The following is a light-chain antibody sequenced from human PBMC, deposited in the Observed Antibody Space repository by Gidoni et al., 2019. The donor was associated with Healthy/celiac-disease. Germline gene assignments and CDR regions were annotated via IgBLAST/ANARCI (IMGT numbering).Light chain of an antibody. CDR2: GAS. V-gene: IGKV3-20*01. J-gene: IGKJ1*01. CDR1: QSVSSSY. Sequence: ELVLTQSPGTLSLASGERATRSCGASQSVSSSYLAWYQQKPGQAPLLLIYGASSRATVIPDRFSGSGSGTAFTLTISRLEPEDFAVYYCQQYGRPRTFGQGTKVEIK. CDR3: QQYGRPRT.